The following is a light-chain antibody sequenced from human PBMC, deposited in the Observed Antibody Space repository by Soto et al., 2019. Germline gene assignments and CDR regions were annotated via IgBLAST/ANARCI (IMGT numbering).Light chain of an antibody. CDR2: GAS. CDR1: QSVSSSY. Sequence: EILLTQSPGTLSLSPGERATLSCRASQSVSSSYLAWYQQKPGQAPRLLIYGASSRATGIPDRFSGSGSGTDFTLTISRLEPEDFAVYYCQQYGSSPPMYTFGQGTELESK. J-gene: IGKJ2*01. CDR3: QQYGSSPPMYT. V-gene: IGKV3-20*01.